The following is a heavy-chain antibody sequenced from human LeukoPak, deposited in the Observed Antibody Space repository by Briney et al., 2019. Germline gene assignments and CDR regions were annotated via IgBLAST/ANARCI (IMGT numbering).Heavy chain of an antibody. V-gene: IGHV1-46*01. Sequence: ASVKVSCKASGYTFTEYFVDWVRQAPGQGLEWMGIINPSGGGTTYAQKFQGRVTMTSNTSTSTVYMDLTGLRSEDTAVYYCARAAYYHFWSGHSPYDAFDIWGQGTMVTVSS. CDR2: INPSGGGT. J-gene: IGHJ3*02. CDR1: GYTFTEYF. CDR3: ARAAYYHFWSGHSPYDAFDI. D-gene: IGHD3-3*02.